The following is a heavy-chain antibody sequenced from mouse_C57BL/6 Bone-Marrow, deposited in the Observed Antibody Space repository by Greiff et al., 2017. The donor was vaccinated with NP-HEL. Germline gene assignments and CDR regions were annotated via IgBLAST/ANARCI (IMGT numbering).Heavy chain of an antibody. CDR2: IYPGSGST. CDR3: AREGIYYDYDDYAMDY. J-gene: IGHJ4*01. D-gene: IGHD2-4*01. CDR1: GYTFTSYW. V-gene: IGHV1-55*01. Sequence: VQLQQPGAELVKPGASVKMSCKASGYTFTSYWITWVKQRPGQGLEWIGDIYPGSGSTNYNEKFKSKATLTVDTSSSTAYMQLSSLTSEDSAVYYCAREGIYYDYDDYAMDYWGQGTSVTVSS.